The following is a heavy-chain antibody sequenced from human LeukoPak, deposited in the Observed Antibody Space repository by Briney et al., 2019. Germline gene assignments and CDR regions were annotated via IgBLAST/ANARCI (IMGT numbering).Heavy chain of an antibody. CDR3: ARDGGRCYYYYYGMDV. D-gene: IGHD3-10*01. CDR1: GGTFSSYA. CDR2: IIPIFGIA. V-gene: IGHV1-69*04. J-gene: IGHJ6*02. Sequence: SVKVSCKASGGTFSSYAISWVRQAPGQGLEWMGRIIPIFGIANYAQKFQGRVTITADKSTSTAYMELSSLRSEDTAVYYCARDGGRCYYYYYGMDVWGQGTTVTVSS.